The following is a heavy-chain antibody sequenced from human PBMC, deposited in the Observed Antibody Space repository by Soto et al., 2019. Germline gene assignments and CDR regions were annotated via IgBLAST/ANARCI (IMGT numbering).Heavy chain of an antibody. CDR1: GFTFSSDA. Sequence: PGGSLRLSCAASGFTFSSDAMSWVRQAPGKGLEWVSAISGSGGSTYYADSVKGRFTISRDNSKNTLHLQMNSLRPDDTAIYYCVKALAAVGENWFDSWGQGSLVTVSS. CDR2: ISGSGGST. CDR3: VKALAAVGENWFDS. V-gene: IGHV3-23*01. J-gene: IGHJ5*01. D-gene: IGHD2-21*01.